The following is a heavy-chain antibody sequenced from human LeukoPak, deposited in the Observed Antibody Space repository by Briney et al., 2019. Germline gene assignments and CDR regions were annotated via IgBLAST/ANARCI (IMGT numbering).Heavy chain of an antibody. D-gene: IGHD6-13*01. CDR3: AARPIVAANWFDP. CDR1: GGSISSYY. J-gene: IGHJ5*02. Sequence: PSETLSLTCTVSGGSISSYYWSWIRQPPGKGLEWIGYIYYSGSTNYNPSLKSRVTISVDTSKNQFSLKLSSVTAADTAVYYCAARPIVAANWFDPWGQGTLVTVSS. V-gene: IGHV4-59*08. CDR2: IYYSGST.